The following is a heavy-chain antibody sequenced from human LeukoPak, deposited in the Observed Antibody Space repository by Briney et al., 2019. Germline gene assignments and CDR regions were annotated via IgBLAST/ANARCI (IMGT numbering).Heavy chain of an antibody. V-gene: IGHV4-34*01. CDR1: GGSFSGYY. J-gene: IGHJ4*01. CDR2: INHSGST. Sequence: PSETLSLTCAVYGGSFSGYYWSWIRQPPGKGLEWIGEINHSGSTNYNPSLKSRVTISVDTSKNQFSLKLSSVTAADTAVYYCARQDCSSASCYYNYWGQGTLVTVSS. D-gene: IGHD2-2*01. CDR3: ARQDCSSASCYYNY.